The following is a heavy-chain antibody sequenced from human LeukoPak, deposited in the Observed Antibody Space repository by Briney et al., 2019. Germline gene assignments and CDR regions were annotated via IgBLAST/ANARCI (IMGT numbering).Heavy chain of an antibody. Sequence: GGSLRLSCAASGFTFSSYSMNWVRQAPGKGLEWVSYISSSSSTIYYADSVKGRFTIPRDNAKNSLYLQMNSLRDEDTAVYYCARGTTIEWELLYYFDYWGQGTLVTVSS. J-gene: IGHJ4*02. CDR3: ARGTTIEWELLYYFDY. CDR2: ISSSSSTI. CDR1: GFTFSSYS. V-gene: IGHV3-48*02. D-gene: IGHD1-26*01.